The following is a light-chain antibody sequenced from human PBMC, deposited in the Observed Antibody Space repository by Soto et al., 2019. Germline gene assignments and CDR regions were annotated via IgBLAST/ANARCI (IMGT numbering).Light chain of an antibody. CDR3: CSYAGSSTVV. J-gene: IGLJ2*01. Sequence: QSALTQPASVSGSPGQSISISCTGTSSDVGSYKVVSWYQQPPGKAPKLMIYEGTKRPSGVSNRFSGSKSGNTASLTISGLQAEDEADYYCCSYAGSSTVVFGGGTQLTVL. V-gene: IGLV2-23*01. CDR2: EGT. CDR1: SSDVGSYKV.